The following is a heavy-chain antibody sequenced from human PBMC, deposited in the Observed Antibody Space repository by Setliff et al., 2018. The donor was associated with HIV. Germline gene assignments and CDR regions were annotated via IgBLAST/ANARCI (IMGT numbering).Heavy chain of an antibody. V-gene: IGHV1-69*10. Sequence: GASVKVSCKASGDTSSTYAIIWVRQAPGQGLEWMGQFIPILDITNYAQKFQGRVTITADKSTNTMYMEMTSLTSEDTAVYYCAGPRGDEAFDIWGQGTMVTVSS. J-gene: IGHJ3*02. CDR2: FIPILDIT. D-gene: IGHD3-10*01. CDR3: AGPRGDEAFDI. CDR1: GDTSSTYA.